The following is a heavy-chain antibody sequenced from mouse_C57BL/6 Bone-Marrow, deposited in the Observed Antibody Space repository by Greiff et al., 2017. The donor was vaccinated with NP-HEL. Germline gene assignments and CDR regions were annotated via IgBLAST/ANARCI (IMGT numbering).Heavy chain of an antibody. CDR3: ARADGYGPYYFDY. D-gene: IGHD2-2*01. V-gene: IGHV5-16*01. CDR2: INYDGSST. Sequence: EVQVVESEGGLVQPGSSMKLSCTASGFTFSDYYMAWVRQVPEKGLEWVANINYDGSSTYYLDSLKSRFIISRDNAKNILYLQMSSLKSEDTATYYCARADGYGPYYFDYWGQGTTLTVSS. CDR1: GFTFSDYY. J-gene: IGHJ2*01.